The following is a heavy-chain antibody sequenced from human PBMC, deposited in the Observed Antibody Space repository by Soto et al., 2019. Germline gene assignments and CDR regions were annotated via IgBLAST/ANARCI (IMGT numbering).Heavy chain of an antibody. CDR2: ISAYNGNT. Sequence: ASVKVSCKASGYTFTSYGISWVRQAPGQGLEWMGWISAYNGNTNYAQKLQGRVTMTTDTSTSTAYMELRSLRSDDTAVYYCAIVPWEFTNYDYYYYYGMDVWGQGTTVTVSS. J-gene: IGHJ6*02. D-gene: IGHD3-10*01. V-gene: IGHV1-18*01. CDR1: GYTFTSYG. CDR3: AIVPWEFTNYDYYYYYGMDV.